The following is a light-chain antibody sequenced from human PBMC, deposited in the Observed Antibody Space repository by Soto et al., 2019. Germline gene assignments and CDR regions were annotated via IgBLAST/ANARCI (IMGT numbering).Light chain of an antibody. V-gene: IGLV2-8*01. CDR3: SSYAGSNYPYV. Sequence: QSVLTQPPSASGSPGQSVTISCTGTSGDVGAYDYVSWYQQHPGKAPKLLIYEVTKRPLGVPDRFSGSKSGNAASLTVSGLXAEDEAVYYCSSYAGSNYPYVFGTGTKVTVL. CDR2: EVT. CDR1: SGDVGAYDY. J-gene: IGLJ1*01.